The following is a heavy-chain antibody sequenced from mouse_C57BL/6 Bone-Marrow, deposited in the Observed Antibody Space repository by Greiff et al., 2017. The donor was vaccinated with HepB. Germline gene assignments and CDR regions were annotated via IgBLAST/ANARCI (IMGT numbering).Heavy chain of an antibody. CDR3: ARDGSITTVVATNFDY. CDR2: IDPSDSYT. J-gene: IGHJ2*01. CDR1: GYTFTSYW. D-gene: IGHD1-1*01. Sequence: VQLQQPGAELVKPGASVKLSCKASGYTFTSYWMQWVKQRPGQGLEWIGEIDPSDSYTNYNQKFKGKATLTVDTSSSTAYMQLSSLTSEDSAVYYCARDGSITTVVATNFDYWGQGTPLTVSS. V-gene: IGHV1-50*01.